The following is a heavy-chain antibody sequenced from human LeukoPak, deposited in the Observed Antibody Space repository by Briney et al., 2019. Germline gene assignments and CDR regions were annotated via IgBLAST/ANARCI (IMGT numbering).Heavy chain of an antibody. J-gene: IGHJ5*02. CDR3: AKGGLSGRFDP. CDR2: ISCSGGGT. D-gene: IGHD3-16*02. CDR1: GFTLSSLA. V-gene: IGHV3-23*01. Sequence: GGSLRLSCAASGFTLSSLAMRWVRQAPGKGLVWVSAISCSGGGTYYADSVKGRFTISRDNSKNTLYLQMNSLRAEDTAVYYCAKGGLSGRFDPWGQGTLVTVSS.